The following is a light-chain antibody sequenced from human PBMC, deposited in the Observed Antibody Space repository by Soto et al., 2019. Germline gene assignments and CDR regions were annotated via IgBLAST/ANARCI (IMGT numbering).Light chain of an antibody. CDR1: QSVRSGY. J-gene: IGKJ4*01. CDR3: QQYGTSPLT. Sequence: EIVLTQSPGTLSLSPGERVTLSCRASQSVRSGYLAWYQQKPGQAPRLLIYGASSRANGIPDMFSGSGSGTDFTLTISRLEPEDFALYYCQQYGTSPLTFGGGAKVEIK. V-gene: IGKV3-20*01. CDR2: GAS.